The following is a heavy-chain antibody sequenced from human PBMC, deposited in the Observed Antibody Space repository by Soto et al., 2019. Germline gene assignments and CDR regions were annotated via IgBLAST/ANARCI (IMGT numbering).Heavy chain of an antibody. J-gene: IGHJ4*02. CDR3: VHSGWETYRYVDC. V-gene: IGHV3-23*01. Sequence: EVQLLESGGGLVQPGGSLRLSCAASGFTFSNYAMNWVRQAPGKGLEWVSGISGSGGSTDYADSAKGRFTISRDNSKNTLYLHMDSLRVEDTAMYYCVHSGWETYRYVDCWGQGTLVTVSS. CDR1: GFTFSNYA. CDR2: ISGSGGST. D-gene: IGHD3-16*02.